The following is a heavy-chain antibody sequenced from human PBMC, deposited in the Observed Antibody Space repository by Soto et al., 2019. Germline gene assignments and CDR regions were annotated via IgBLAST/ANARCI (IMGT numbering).Heavy chain of an antibody. CDR2: IYATGTT. Sequence: PSETLSLTCTVSGASISGFYWSWIRKSAGKGLEWIGRIYATGTTDYNPSLKSRVMMSVDTSKKQFSLKLRSVTAADTAVYYCARFTIFGVVTDYWGQGTLVTVSS. CDR1: GASISGFY. J-gene: IGHJ4*02. V-gene: IGHV4-4*07. CDR3: ARFTIFGVVTDY. D-gene: IGHD3-3*01.